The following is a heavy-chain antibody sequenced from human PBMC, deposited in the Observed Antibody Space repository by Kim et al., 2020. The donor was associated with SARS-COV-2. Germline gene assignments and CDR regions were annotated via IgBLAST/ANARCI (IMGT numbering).Heavy chain of an antibody. Sequence: SETLSLTCAVYGGSFSGYYWSWIRQPPGKGLEWIGEINHSGSTNYNPSLKSRVTISVDTSKNQFSLKLSSVNAADTAVYYCARGRPLIPYYCGGDCRPPLDSWGQGTLLTVSS. V-gene: IGHV4-34*01. CDR2: INHSGST. CDR3: ARGRPLIPYYCGGDCRPPLDS. D-gene: IGHD2-21*02. J-gene: IGHJ4*02. CDR1: GGSFSGYY.